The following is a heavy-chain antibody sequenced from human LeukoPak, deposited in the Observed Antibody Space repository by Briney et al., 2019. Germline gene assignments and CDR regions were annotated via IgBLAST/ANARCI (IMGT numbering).Heavy chain of an antibody. Sequence: GGSMRLSCAASGFTFAEYAMDCDRQAAGKVLEWVSLISGEGGSTYYADSVKGRFTISRDNSKNSLYLQMNSLRTEDTALYYCAKDISDYVWGSYRHNFDYWGQGTLVTVSS. CDR2: ISGEGGST. CDR1: GFTFAEYA. J-gene: IGHJ4*02. CDR3: AKDISDYVWGSYRHNFDY. V-gene: IGHV3-43*02. D-gene: IGHD3-16*02.